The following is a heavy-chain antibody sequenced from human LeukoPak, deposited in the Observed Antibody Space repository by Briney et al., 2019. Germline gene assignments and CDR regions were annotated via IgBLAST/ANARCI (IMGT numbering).Heavy chain of an antibody. Sequence: GGSLRLSCAASGFTFSSYGMHWVRQAPGKGLEWVAFIRYDGSNKYYADSVKGRFTISRDNSKNTLYLQMNSLRAEDTAVYYCARGYSGHDPTYFDYWGQGTLVTVSS. D-gene: IGHD5-12*01. CDR2: IRYDGSNK. CDR3: ARGYSGHDPTYFDY. V-gene: IGHV3-30*02. J-gene: IGHJ4*02. CDR1: GFTFSSYG.